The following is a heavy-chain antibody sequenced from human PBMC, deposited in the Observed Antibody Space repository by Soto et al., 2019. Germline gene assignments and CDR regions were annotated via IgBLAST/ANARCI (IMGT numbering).Heavy chain of an antibody. CDR1: GYTFTGYY. D-gene: IGHD6-13*01. Sequence: ASVKVSCKASGYTFTGYYMHWVRRAPGQGLEWMGWINPNSGGTNYAQKFQGWVTMTRDTSISTAYMELSRLRSDDTAVYYCARGVRSSSWYEDWFDPRGQGTLVTVSS. CDR3: ARGVRSSSWYEDWFDP. J-gene: IGHJ5*02. V-gene: IGHV1-2*04. CDR2: INPNSGGT.